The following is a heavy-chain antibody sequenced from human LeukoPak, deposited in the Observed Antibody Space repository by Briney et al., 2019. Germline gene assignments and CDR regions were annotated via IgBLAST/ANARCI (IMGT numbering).Heavy chain of an antibody. CDR2: ISAYNGNT. Sequence: GASVKVSCKASGYTFTRYGIIWVPQAPGQGLEYMGWISAYNGNTNYAQKLEGRVTMTTDTSTSTAYMELRSLRSDETAVYYCARGVYGDYNNWFDPWGQGTLVTVSS. CDR3: ARGVYGDYNNWFDP. J-gene: IGHJ5*02. CDR1: GYTFTRYG. D-gene: IGHD4-17*01. V-gene: IGHV1-18*01.